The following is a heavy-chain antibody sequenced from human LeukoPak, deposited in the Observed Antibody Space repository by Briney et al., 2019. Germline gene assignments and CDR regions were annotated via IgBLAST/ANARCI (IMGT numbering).Heavy chain of an antibody. CDR2: INPSGGST. J-gene: IGHJ5*02. CDR3: ARDNSIHERGWWFDP. CDR1: GYTFTSYY. Sequence: ASVKVSCTASGYTFTSYYMHWVRQAPGQGLEWMGIINPSGGSTSYAQKFQGRVTMTRDMSTTTDYMELSSLKSDDTAVYYCARDNSIHERGWWFDPWGQGTLVTVSS. V-gene: IGHV1-46*01. D-gene: IGHD4-23*01.